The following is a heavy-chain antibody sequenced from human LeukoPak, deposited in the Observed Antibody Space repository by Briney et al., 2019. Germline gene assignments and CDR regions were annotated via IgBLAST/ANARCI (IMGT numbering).Heavy chain of an antibody. CDR1: GYSFTSYW. D-gene: IGHD3-10*01. J-gene: IGHJ5*02. V-gene: IGHV5-51*01. Sequence: ASVKVSCKGSGYSFTSYWIGWVRQMPGKGLEWMGIIYPGDSDTRYSPSFQGQVTIAADKSISTAYLQWSSLKASDTAMYYCARLHLRSGSFDPWGQGTLVTVSS. CDR3: ARLHLRSGSFDP. CDR2: IYPGDSDT.